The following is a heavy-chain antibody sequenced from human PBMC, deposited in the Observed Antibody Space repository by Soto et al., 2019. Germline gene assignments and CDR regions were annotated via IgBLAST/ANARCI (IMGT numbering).Heavy chain of an antibody. D-gene: IGHD2-2*02. J-gene: IGHJ4*02. CDR2: IYHSWST. CDR1: GGSISSSNW. CDR3: ARVPRSAIDAAYYFDY. Sequence: QVQLQESGPGLVKPSVTMSLTCAVSGGSISSSNWWSWFRQPPGKGLEWIGEIYHSWSTNYNPALKSRVTLSVDKSKNPFSLKLSSVTAADTAVYYCARVPRSAIDAAYYFDYWGQGTLVTVSS. V-gene: IGHV4-4*02.